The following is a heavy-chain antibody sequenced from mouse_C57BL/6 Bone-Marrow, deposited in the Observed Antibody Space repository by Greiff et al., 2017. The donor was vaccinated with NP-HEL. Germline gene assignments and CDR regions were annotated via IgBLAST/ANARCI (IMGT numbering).Heavy chain of an antibody. CDR3: TRSRDYYYGSSWYFDV. D-gene: IGHD1-1*01. CDR2: IYPGNSDT. CDR1: GYTFTSYW. J-gene: IGHJ1*03. Sequence: VQLQQSGTVLARPGASVKMSCKTSGYTFTSYWMHWVKQRPGQGLEWIGAIYPGNSDTSYNQKFKGKAKLTAVTSASTAYMELSSLTNEDSAVYYCTRSRDYYYGSSWYFDVWGTGTTVTVSS. V-gene: IGHV1-5*01.